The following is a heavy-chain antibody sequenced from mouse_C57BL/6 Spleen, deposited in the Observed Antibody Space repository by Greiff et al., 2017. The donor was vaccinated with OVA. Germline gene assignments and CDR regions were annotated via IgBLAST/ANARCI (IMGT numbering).Heavy chain of an antibody. D-gene: IGHD2-4*01. V-gene: IGHV1-85*01. Sequence: QVQLKQSGPELVKPGASVKLSCKASGYTFTSYDINWVKQRPGQGLEWIGWIYPRDGSTKYNEKFKGKATLTVDTSSSTAYMELHSLTSEDSAVYFGARAYYDYDAGFAYWGQGTLVTVSA. CDR3: ARAYYDYDAGFAY. CDR1: GYTFTSYD. J-gene: IGHJ3*01. CDR2: IYPRDGST.